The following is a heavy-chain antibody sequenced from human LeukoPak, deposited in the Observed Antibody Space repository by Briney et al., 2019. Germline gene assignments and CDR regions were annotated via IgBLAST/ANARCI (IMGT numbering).Heavy chain of an antibody. Sequence: PGGSLRLSCAASGFTFSSYAMSWVRQAPGKGLEWVSAISGSGGSTYYADSVKGRFTISRDNSKNTLYLQMNSLRAEDTAVYYCAKDLALLIWFGDSSGAFDIWGQGTMVTVSS. J-gene: IGHJ3*02. CDR3: AKDLALLIWFGDSSGAFDI. D-gene: IGHD3-10*01. CDR2: ISGSGGST. CDR1: GFTFSSYA. V-gene: IGHV3-23*01.